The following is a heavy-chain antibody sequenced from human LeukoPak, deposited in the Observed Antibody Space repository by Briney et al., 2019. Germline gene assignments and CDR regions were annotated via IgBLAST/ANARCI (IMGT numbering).Heavy chain of an antibody. J-gene: IGHJ4*02. D-gene: IGHD2-21*01. CDR3: AKEFNRGLPDY. CDR2: ISYDGSNE. Sequence: GGSLRLSCAASGFTVSSNYMNWVRQAPGKGLEWVAVISYDGSNEYYADSVKGRFTISRDNSKNTLYLQMSSLRAEDTAVYYCAKEFNRGLPDYWGQGTLVTVPS. CDR1: GFTVSSNY. V-gene: IGHV3-30*18.